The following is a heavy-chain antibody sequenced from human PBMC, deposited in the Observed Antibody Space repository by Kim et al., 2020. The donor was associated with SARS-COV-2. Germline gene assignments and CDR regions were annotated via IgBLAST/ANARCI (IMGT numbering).Heavy chain of an antibody. J-gene: IGHJ4*02. CDR1: GGSISSSSYY. CDR3: ARQPGIYSSSFGYYFDY. V-gene: IGHV4-39*01. D-gene: IGHD6-13*01. Sequence: SETLSLTCTVSGGSISSSSYYWGWIRQPPGKGLEWIGSIYYSGSTYYNPSLKSRVTISVDTSKNQFSLKLSSVTAADTAVYYCARQPGIYSSSFGYYFDYWGQGTLVTVSS. CDR2: IYYSGST.